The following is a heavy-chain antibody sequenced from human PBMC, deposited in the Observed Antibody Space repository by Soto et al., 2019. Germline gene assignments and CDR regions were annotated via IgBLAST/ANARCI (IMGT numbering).Heavy chain of an antibody. Sequence: LSLSCAASGFTFSSYWMHWVRQAPGKGLVWVSRIKGDGSETNYADSVKGRFTISRDNAKNTLYLQLNSLRAEDTAVYYCLRGNSGYGNFDYWGQGTRVTVSS. CDR1: GFTFSSYW. CDR2: IKGDGSET. CDR3: LRGNSGYGNFDY. D-gene: IGHD5-12*01. V-gene: IGHV3-74*01. J-gene: IGHJ4*02.